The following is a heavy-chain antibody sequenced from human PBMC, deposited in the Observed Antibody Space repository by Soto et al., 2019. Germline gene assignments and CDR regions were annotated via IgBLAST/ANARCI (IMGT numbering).Heavy chain of an antibody. CDR1: GFTLTGYY. Sequence: GASVKASCKASGFTLTGYYMHWVRQAPGQGLEWMGWINPNSGGTNYAQKFQGWVTMTRDTHISTAYMELSRLRSDDTAVYYCARGSGYSSGWNWFDPWGQGTLVTVSS. V-gene: IGHV1-2*04. D-gene: IGHD6-19*01. J-gene: IGHJ5*02. CDR3: ARGSGYSSGWNWFDP. CDR2: INPNSGGT.